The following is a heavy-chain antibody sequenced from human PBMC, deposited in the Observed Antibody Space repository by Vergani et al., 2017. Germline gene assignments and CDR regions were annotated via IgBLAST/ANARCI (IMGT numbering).Heavy chain of an antibody. CDR1: GFTFSSYS. J-gene: IGHJ4*02. CDR2: ISSSSSTI. V-gene: IGHV3-48*01. CDR3: ARELRGYSYG. D-gene: IGHD5-18*01. Sequence: EVQLVESGGGLVQPGGSLRLSCAASGFTFSSYSMNWVRQAPGKGLECVSYISSSSSTIYYADSVKGRFTISRDNAKNSLYLQMNSLRAEDTAVYYCARELRGYSYGWGQGTLVTVSS.